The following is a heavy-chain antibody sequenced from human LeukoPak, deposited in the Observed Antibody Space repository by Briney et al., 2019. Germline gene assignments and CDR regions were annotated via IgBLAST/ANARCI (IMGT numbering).Heavy chain of an antibody. D-gene: IGHD2-2*01. CDR1: GGSISSSSYY. CDR2: IYYSGST. V-gene: IGHV4-39*01. J-gene: IGHJ4*02. CDR3: ARHCSSTSCYTYFDY. Sequence: SETLSLTGTVSGGSISSSSYYWGWIRQPPGKGLEWIGSIYYSGSTYYNPSLKSRVTISVDTSKNQFSLKLSSVTAADTAVYYCARHCSSTSCYTYFDYWGQGTLVTVSS.